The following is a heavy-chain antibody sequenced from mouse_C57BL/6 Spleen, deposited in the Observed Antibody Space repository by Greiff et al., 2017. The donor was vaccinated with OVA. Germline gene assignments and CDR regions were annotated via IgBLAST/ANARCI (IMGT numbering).Heavy chain of an antibody. J-gene: IGHJ1*03. V-gene: IGHV10-1*01. CDR3: VRSGGSYWYFDV. CDR2: IRSKSNNYAT. CDR1: GFSFNTYA. Sequence: EVKLMESGGGLVQPKGSLKLSCAASGFSFNTYAMNWVRQAPGKGLEWVARIRSKSNNYATYYADSVKDRFTISRDDSESMLYLQMNNLKTEDTAMYYCVRSGGSYWYFDVWGTGTTVTVSS.